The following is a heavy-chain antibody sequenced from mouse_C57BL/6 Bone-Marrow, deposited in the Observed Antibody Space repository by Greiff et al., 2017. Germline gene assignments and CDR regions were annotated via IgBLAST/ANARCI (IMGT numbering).Heavy chain of an antibody. J-gene: IGHJ3*01. CDR2: IDPETGGT. D-gene: IGHD1-1*01. V-gene: IGHV1-15*01. CDR1: GYTFTDYE. Sequence: VKLVESGAELVRPGASVTQSCKASGYTFTDYEMHWVKQTPVHGLEWIGAIDPETGGTAYNQKFKGKAILTADKSSSTAYMELRSLTSEDSAVYYCTRSYYFAWFAYWGQGTLVTVSA. CDR3: TRSYYFAWFAY.